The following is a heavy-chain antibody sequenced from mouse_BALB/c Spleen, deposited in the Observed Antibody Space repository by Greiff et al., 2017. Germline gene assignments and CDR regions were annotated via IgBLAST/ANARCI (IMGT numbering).Heavy chain of an antibody. CDR2: IYPGNSDT. Sequence: VHVKQSGTVLARPGASVKMSCKASGYSFTSYWMHWVKQRPGQGLEWIGAIYPGNSDTSYNQKFKGKAKLTAVTSASTAYMELSSLTNEDSAVYYCTRTHYYAMDYWGQGTSVTVSS. J-gene: IGHJ4*01. CDR1: GYSFTSYW. CDR3: TRTHYYAMDY. V-gene: IGHV1-5*01.